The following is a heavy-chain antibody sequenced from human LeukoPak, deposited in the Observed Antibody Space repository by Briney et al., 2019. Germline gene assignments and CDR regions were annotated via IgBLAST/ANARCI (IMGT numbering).Heavy chain of an antibody. CDR1: GYTLTELS. Sequence: GASVKVSCKVSGYTLTELSMHWVRQAPGQGLEWMGWINPNSGGTNYAQKFQGRVTMTRDTSISTAYMELSRLRSDDTAVYYCARAMVRGNFAYSLESPVDYWGQGTLVTVSS. V-gene: IGHV1-2*02. CDR2: INPNSGGT. CDR3: ARAMVRGNFAYSLESPVDY. D-gene: IGHD3-10*01. J-gene: IGHJ4*02.